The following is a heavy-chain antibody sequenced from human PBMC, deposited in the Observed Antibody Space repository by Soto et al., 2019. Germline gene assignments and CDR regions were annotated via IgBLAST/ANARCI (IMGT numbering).Heavy chain of an antibody. D-gene: IGHD5-12*01. V-gene: IGHV5-51*01. J-gene: IGHJ3*02. Sequence: GESLKISCNGSGYSFTSYWIGLVRQMPGKGLEWMGIIYPGDSDTRYSPSFQGQVTISADKSISTAYLQWSSLKASDTAMYYCVRRDWLPNRSAFAIRRQGTMDTVS. CDR3: VRRDWLPNRSAFAI. CDR1: GYSFTSYW. CDR2: IYPGDSDT.